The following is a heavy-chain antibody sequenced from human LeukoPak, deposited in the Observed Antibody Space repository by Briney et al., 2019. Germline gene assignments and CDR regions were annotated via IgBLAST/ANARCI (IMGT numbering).Heavy chain of an antibody. CDR3: AKGVDYGFDC. CDR1: GFTVSSNY. J-gene: IGHJ4*02. D-gene: IGHD4-17*01. Sequence: GGSLRLSCAASGFTVSSNYMSWVRQAPGRGLDWVSVIYSGGSTYYADSVKGRFPIYRDNYKTTLYLQMNSLRAEDTAVYYCAKGVDYGFDCWGQGTLVTVSS. V-gene: IGHV3-53*01. CDR2: IYSGGST.